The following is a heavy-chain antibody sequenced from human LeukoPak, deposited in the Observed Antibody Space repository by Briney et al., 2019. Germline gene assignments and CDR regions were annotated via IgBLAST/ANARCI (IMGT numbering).Heavy chain of an antibody. CDR3: AREWHLVFDY. CDR2: IYYSGST. J-gene: IGHJ4*02. CDR1: GGSVSSGGYY. V-gene: IGHV4-61*08. D-gene: IGHD5-12*01. Sequence: KPSETLSLTCTVSGGSVSSGGYYWSWIRQPPGKGLEWIGYIYYSGSTNYNPSLKSRVTISVDTSKNQFSLKLSSVTAADTAVYYCAREWHLVFDYWGQGNLVTVSS.